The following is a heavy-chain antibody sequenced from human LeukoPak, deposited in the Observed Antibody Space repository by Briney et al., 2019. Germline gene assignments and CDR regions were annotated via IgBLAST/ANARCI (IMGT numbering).Heavy chain of an antibody. D-gene: IGHD2-2*01. CDR3: ARDKSASSTSCGNWFDP. Sequence: GASVKVSCKASGYTFTSYGISWVRQAPGQGLEWMGWISAYNGNTNYAQKLQGRVTMTTDTSTSTAYMELRSLRSDDTAVYYCARDKSASSTSCGNWFDPWGQGTLVTVSS. CDR2: ISAYNGNT. J-gene: IGHJ5*02. CDR1: GYTFTSYG. V-gene: IGHV1-18*01.